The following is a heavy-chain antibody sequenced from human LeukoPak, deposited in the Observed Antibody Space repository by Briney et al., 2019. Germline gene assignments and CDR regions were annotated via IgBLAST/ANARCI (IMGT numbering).Heavy chain of an antibody. CDR3: AKDRGPTAAAAVLY. V-gene: IGHV3-23*01. CDR2: ISGSGGST. Sequence: GGSLRLSCAASGFTFSSYAMSWVRQAPGKGLEWVSAISGSGGSTYYADSVKGRFTISRDNSKNTLYLQMNSLRAEGTAVYYCAKDRGPTAAAAVLYWGQGTLVTVSS. D-gene: IGHD6-13*01. J-gene: IGHJ4*02. CDR1: GFTFSSYA.